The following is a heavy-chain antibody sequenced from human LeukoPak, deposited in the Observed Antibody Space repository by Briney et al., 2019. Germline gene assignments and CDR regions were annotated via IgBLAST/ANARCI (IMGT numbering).Heavy chain of an antibody. CDR2: INPSGGST. Sequence: ASVKVSCKASGYTFTNYYIYWLRQVPGQGLEWMGIINPSGGSTFYAQKFQGRVAMTRDTSTSTVYMELSSLRSEDTAVYYCARDAGSSGYFDYWGQGTLVTVSS. V-gene: IGHV1-46*01. CDR1: GYTFTNYY. J-gene: IGHJ4*02. D-gene: IGHD3-10*01. CDR3: ARDAGSSGYFDY.